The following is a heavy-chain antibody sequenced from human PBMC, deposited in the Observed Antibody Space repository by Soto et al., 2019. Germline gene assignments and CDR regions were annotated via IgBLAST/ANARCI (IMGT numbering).Heavy chain of an antibody. V-gene: IGHV3-48*03. CDR3: SGSPTLMATSSPYFEY. CDR1: GFSFSTSE. CDR2: LSSSGHAR. J-gene: IGHJ4*02. Sequence: GGSLRLSCAASGFSFSTSEMNWVRQAPGKGLEWISYLSSSGHARYYADSVKGRFTISRDNAKNSLYLEMNSLRAEDTAVYYCSGSPTLMATSSPYFEYWGQGTLVTVSS. D-gene: IGHD5-12*01.